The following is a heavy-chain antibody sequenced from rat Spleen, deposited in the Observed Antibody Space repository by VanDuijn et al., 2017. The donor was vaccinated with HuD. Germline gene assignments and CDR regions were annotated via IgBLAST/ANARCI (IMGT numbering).Heavy chain of an antibody. V-gene: IGHV5-19*01. CDR3: ATAGSRISRFAY. Sequence: EVQLVESGGGLVQPGRSLTLSCAASGFTLSNYGMHWIRPAPTKGLEWVASISPSGGITDYRDSVKGRFAISRDTAKSTLYLQMDSLGSEDTATYYCATAGSRISRFAYWGQGTLVTVSS. J-gene: IGHJ3*01. CDR1: GFTLSNYG. D-gene: IGHD2-7*01. CDR2: ISPSGGIT.